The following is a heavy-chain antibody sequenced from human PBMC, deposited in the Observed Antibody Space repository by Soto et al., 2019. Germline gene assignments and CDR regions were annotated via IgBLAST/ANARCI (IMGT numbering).Heavy chain of an antibody. CDR3: VRDMQLWRLDY. CDR1: GGSISSGGYS. CDR2: IYHSGST. V-gene: IGHV4-30-2*01. D-gene: IGHD2-21*01. Sequence: SETLSLTCAVSGGSISSGGYSWSWIRQPPGKGLEWIGYIYHSGSTYYNPSLKSRFTISRDNAKNTLYLHMNSLRAEDTAVYYCVRDMQLWRLDYWGQGTLVTVSS. J-gene: IGHJ4*02.